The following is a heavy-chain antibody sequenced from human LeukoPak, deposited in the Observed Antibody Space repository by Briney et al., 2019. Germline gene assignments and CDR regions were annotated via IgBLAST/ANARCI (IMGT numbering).Heavy chain of an antibody. CDR1: GGSISSGGYY. CDR3: AREPSRWDAFDI. V-gene: IGHV4-31*03. D-gene: IGHD4-23*01. J-gene: IGHJ3*02. Sequence: PSETLSLTCTVSGGSISSGGYYWSWIRQHPGKGLKWIGYIYYSGSTYYNPSLKSRVTISVDTSKNQFSLKLRSVTAADTAVYYCAREPSRWDAFDIWGQGTMVTVSS. CDR2: IYYSGST.